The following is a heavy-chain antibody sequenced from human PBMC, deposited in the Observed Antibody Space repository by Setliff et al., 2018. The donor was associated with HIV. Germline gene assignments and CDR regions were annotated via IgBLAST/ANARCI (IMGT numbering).Heavy chain of an antibody. CDR3: ARDDRNWNPLDVFDV. CDR1: GDSISGYY. CDR2: IYETGST. D-gene: IGHD1-1*01. J-gene: IGHJ3*01. V-gene: IGHV4-59*12. Sequence: SETLSLTCTVSGDSISGYYWSWIRQSPGKGLEWIGFIYETGSTYYNPSLKSRVSISIDTSKNQFSLKLSSVTAADTAVYFCARDDRNWNPLDVFDVWGQGTLVTVSS.